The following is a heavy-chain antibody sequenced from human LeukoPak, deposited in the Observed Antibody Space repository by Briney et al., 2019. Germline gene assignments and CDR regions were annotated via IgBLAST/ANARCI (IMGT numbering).Heavy chain of an antibody. D-gene: IGHD5-24*01. J-gene: IGHJ4*02. CDR1: GFIFSSYW. CDR3: PRDTIATVFDY. V-gene: IGHV3-7*04. Sequence: SGGSLRLSCAASGFIFSSYWMSWVRQAPGKGLEWVAQINQDGSEKYYLDSVKGRFTISRDNAKNSLYLQVNSLRAEDTAVYYCPRDTIATVFDYWGQGTLVAVS. CDR2: INQDGSEK.